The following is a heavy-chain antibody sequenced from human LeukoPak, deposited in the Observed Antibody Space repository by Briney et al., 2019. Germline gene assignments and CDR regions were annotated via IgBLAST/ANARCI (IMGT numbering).Heavy chain of an antibody. CDR1: WFTFSSYS. CDR3: ARDHYYDSSGYYDSHDAFDI. J-gene: IGHJ3*02. CDR2: ISSSGIYK. D-gene: IGHD3-22*01. V-gene: IGHV3-21*01. Sequence: PGGSLRLSCAASWFTFSSYSMNWVRQAPGKGLEWVSSISSSGIYKYFADSVKGRFTISRDNAKNSLYLQMNSLRAEDTAMYYCARDHYYDSSGYYDSHDAFDIWGQGTMVTVSS.